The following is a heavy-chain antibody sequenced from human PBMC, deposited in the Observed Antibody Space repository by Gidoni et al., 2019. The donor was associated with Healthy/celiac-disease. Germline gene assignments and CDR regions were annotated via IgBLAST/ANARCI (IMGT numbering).Heavy chain of an antibody. J-gene: IGHJ2*01. Sequence: QVQLQESGPGMVTPSETRSVTCTVAGSSISSYYWSWIRQPPGKGLEWIGYIYYSGSTNYNPSLKSRVTISVDRSKNQFSLKLSSVTAAETAVYYCVREEGWYFDLWGRGTLVTVSS. CDR1: GSSISSYY. CDR2: IYYSGST. V-gene: IGHV4-59*01. CDR3: VREEGWYFDL.